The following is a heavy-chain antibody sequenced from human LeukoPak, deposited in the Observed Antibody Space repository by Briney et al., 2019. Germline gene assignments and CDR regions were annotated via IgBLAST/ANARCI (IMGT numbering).Heavy chain of an antibody. V-gene: IGHV3-48*01. J-gene: IGHJ4*02. D-gene: IGHD6-13*01. Sequence: GGSLRLSCAASGFTFSSYSMNWVRQAPGKGLEWVSYISSSSSTIYYADSVKGRFTISRDNAKNSLYLQMNSLRAEDTAVYYCAKDTGYSSSYLPDYWGQGTLVTVPS. CDR1: GFTFSSYS. CDR3: AKDTGYSSSYLPDY. CDR2: ISSSSSTI.